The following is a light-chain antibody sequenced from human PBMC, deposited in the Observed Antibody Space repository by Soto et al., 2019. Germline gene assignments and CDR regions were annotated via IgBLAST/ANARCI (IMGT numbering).Light chain of an antibody. CDR2: DAS. CDR1: QSVSSY. CDR3: QQRSNWPPTCT. Sequence: EIVLTQSPATLSLSPGERATLSCRASQSVSSYLAWYQHKPGQAPRLLIYDASKRATGIPARFSGSGSGTDFTRNISSLEPEDFAVYYVQQRSNWPPTCTFGQGTRVEIK. J-gene: IGKJ1*01. V-gene: IGKV3-11*01.